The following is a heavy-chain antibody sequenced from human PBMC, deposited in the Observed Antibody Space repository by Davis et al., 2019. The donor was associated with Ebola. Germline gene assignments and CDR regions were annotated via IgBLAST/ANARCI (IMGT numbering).Heavy chain of an antibody. D-gene: IGHD7-27*01. J-gene: IGHJ4*02. CDR3: ARDRPNWGFDY. CDR1: GFTFSSYG. Sequence: PGGSLRLSCAASGFTFSSYGMHWVRQAPGKGLEWVAVISYDGSNKYYADSVKGRFTISRDNTKSSLYLQMNSLRAEDTAVYFCARDRPNWGFDYWGQGTLVTVSS. CDR2: ISYDGSNK. V-gene: IGHV3-30*03.